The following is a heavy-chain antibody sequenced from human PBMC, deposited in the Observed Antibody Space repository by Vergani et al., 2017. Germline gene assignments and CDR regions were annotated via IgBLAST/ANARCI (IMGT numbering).Heavy chain of an antibody. CDR1: GGTFSSYT. CDR3: AGDLGNCSGGSCSY. CDR2: IIPILGIA. D-gene: IGHD2-15*01. V-gene: IGHV1-69*08. J-gene: IGHJ4*02. Sequence: QVQLVQSGAEVKKPGSSVKVSCKASGGTFSSYTISWVRQAPGQGLEWRGRIIPILGIANYAQKFQGRVTITADKSTSTAYMELSSLRSEDTAVYYCAGDLGNCSGGSCSYWGQGTLVTVSS.